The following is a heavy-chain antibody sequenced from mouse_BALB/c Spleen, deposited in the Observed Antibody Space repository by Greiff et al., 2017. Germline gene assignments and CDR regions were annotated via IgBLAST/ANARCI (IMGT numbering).Heavy chain of an antibody. J-gene: IGHJ2*01. CDR3: ARYEDCFDY. CDR1: GFTFSSYT. Sequence: EVKLMESGGGLVKPGGSLKLSCAASGFTFSSYTMSWVRQTPEKRLEWVATISSGGGNTYYPDSVKGRFTISRDNAKNNLYLQMSSLRSEDTALYYCARYEDCFDYWGQGTTLTVSS. CDR2: ISSGGGNT. V-gene: IGHV5-9*03.